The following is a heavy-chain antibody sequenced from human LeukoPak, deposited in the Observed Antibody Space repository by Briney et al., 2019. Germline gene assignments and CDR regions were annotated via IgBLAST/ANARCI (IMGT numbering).Heavy chain of an antibody. CDR1: GFTLSNYE. Sequence: HTGGSLRLSCEASGFTLSNYEVNWVRQAPGKGLEWISYISSSGSTAFYADSVKGRFTISRDNAKNSVYLQMNSLRAEDTALYYCAKGAADYYFDSWGQGTLVTVSS. CDR3: AKGAADYYFDS. V-gene: IGHV3-48*03. D-gene: IGHD2-15*01. CDR2: ISSSGSTA. J-gene: IGHJ4*02.